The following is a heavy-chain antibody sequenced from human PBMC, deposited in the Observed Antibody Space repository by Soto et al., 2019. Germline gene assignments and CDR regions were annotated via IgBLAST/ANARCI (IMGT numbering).Heavy chain of an antibody. CDR2: IHYSGST. CDR1: GGSISSSSYY. D-gene: IGHD6-13*01. Sequence: QLQLQESGPGLVKPSETLSLTCTVSGGSISSSSYYWGWIRQPPGKGLEWIGRIHYSGSTYYKPFLTRRSPRSEEKTKNQCRRKLSCGNAAYTAVYYGARRGRSAACTLEVLDVWGQGTTVTVS. CDR3: ARRGRSAACTLEVLDV. V-gene: IGHV4-39*01. J-gene: IGHJ6*02.